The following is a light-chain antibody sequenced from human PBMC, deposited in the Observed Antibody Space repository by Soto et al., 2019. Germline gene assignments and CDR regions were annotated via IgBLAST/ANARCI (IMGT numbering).Light chain of an antibody. CDR1: QAITSW. CDR3: QQTRSFPLT. CDR2: SAS. J-gene: IGKJ4*01. Sequence: DIHVTQSPSSVSASVGDRVTITCRASQAITSWLAWYQQKPGRAPKLLIYSASSLQSGAPSRFTGSGSGTDFTLTITSVQPDDAAVYYCQQTRSFPLTFGGGTKVEI. V-gene: IGKV1-12*01.